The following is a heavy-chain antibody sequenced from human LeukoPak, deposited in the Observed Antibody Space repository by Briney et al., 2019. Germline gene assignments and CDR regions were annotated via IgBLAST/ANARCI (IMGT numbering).Heavy chain of an antibody. D-gene: IGHD2-2*01. V-gene: IGHV1-18*01. CDR2: ISAYNGNT. CDR1: GYTFTSYG. Sequence: ASVKVSCKASGYTFTSYGISWVRQAPGQGLEWMGWISAYNGNTNYAQKLQGRVTMTTDTSTSTAYMELRSLRSNDTAVYYCARDRFRGSTSLVAFDYWGQGTLVTVSS. J-gene: IGHJ4*02. CDR3: ARDRFRGSTSLVAFDY.